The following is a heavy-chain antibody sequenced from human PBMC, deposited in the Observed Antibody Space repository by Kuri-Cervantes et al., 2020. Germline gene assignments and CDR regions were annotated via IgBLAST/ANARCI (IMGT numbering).Heavy chain of an antibody. CDR2: INHSGST. V-gene: IGHV4-34*01. D-gene: IGHD2-2*02. J-gene: IGHJ4*02. CDR3: ARLGPIPSRIDY. CDR1: GGSFSDYY. Sequence: SETLSLTCAVYGGSFSDYYWSWIRQPPGKGLEWIGEINHSGSTNCNPSLKSRVTISVDTSKNQFSLKLSSVTAADTAVYYCARLGPIPSRIDYWGQGTLVTVSS.